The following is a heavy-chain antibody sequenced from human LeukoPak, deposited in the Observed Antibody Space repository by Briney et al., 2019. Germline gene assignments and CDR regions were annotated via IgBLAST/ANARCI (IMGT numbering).Heavy chain of an antibody. V-gene: IGHV3-7*05. CDR2: IKQDGSEK. CDR3: VSRIAVAGKNDY. CDR1: GFTVSDNY. D-gene: IGHD6-19*01. J-gene: IGHJ4*02. Sequence: QPGGSLRLSCAASGFTVSDNYMNWVRQAPGKGLEWVANIKQDGSEKYYVDSVKGRFTISRDNAKNSVYLQMNSLRAEDTAVYYCVSRIAVAGKNDYWGQGTLVTVSS.